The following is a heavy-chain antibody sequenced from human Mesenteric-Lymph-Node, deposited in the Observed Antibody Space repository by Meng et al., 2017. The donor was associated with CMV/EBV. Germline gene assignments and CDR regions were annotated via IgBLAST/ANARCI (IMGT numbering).Heavy chain of an antibody. J-gene: IGHJ4*02. CDR1: NGSISSGDYY. V-gene: IGHV4-30-4*08. Sequence: LSLTCTVSNGSISSGDYYWSWNRQAPGKGPEWIGYVYHSGSTYYNPSLKSRVTFSVDTSKNQFSLKVNSVTAADTAVYFCARAAGGGYGPFDYWGQGMLVTVSS. D-gene: IGHD5-12*01. CDR3: ARAAGGGYGPFDY. CDR2: VYHSGST.